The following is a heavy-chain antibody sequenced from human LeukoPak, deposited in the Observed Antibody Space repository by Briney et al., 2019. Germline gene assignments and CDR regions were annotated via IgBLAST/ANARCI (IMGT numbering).Heavy chain of an antibody. CDR1: GGSISSSTYY. J-gene: IGHJ4*02. D-gene: IGHD3-16*02. CDR2: IYYSGTT. Sequence: SETLSLTCTVSGGSISSSTYYWGWIRQPPGKGLEWIGNIYYSGTTYYNPSLKSRLTISVDTSKNQFSLKLSSVTAADTAVYYCARRGSYRLIWGQGTLVTVSS. V-gene: IGHV4-39*01. CDR3: ARRGSYRLI.